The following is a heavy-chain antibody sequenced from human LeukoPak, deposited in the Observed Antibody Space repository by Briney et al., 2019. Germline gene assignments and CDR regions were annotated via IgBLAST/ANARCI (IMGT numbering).Heavy chain of an antibody. V-gene: IGHV1-69*01. CDR3: ARELRNDFWSAYFVY. Sequence: SVKVSCKASGGTFSSYAISWVRQAPGQGLEWMGGIIPIFGTANYAQKFQGRVTITADESTSTAYMELSSLRSEDTAVYYCARELRNDFWSAYFVYWGQGTLVTVSS. D-gene: IGHD3-3*01. CDR1: GGTFSSYA. CDR2: IIPIFGTA. J-gene: IGHJ4*02.